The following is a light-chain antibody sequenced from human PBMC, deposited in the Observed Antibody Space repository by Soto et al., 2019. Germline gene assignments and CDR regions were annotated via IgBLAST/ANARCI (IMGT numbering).Light chain of an antibody. J-gene: IGKJ5*01. CDR3: QQYAEGTSIT. CDR2: GAS. V-gene: IGKV3-20*01. CDR1: HSVNNR. Sequence: EIVLTQSPDTLSLSPGERATLTCRASHSVNNRLAWYQQKAGQAPRLLISGASSRATGIPDRFSGSGSGTDFTLTISRLESDDFALYYCQQYAEGTSITFGQGTRLEIK.